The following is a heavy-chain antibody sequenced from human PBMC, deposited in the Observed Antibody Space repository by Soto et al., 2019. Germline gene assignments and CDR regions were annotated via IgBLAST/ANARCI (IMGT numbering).Heavy chain of an antibody. J-gene: IGHJ4*02. Sequence: ASVKVSCKASGGTFSSYAISWVRQAPGQGLEWMGGIIPIFGTANYAQKFQGRVTITADESTSTAYMELSSLRSEDTAVYYCARETYYYDSSGYYSLFYWGQGTLVTVSS. CDR1: GGTFSSYA. CDR2: IIPIFGTA. D-gene: IGHD3-22*01. V-gene: IGHV1-69*13. CDR3: ARETYYYDSSGYYSLFY.